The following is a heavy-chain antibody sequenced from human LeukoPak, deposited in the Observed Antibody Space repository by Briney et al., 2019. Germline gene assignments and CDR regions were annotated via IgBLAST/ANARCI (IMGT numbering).Heavy chain of an antibody. CDR1: GFTFSSYG. D-gene: IGHD3-10*01. J-gene: IGHJ3*02. CDR3: ARERVWFGEFEAFDI. CDR2: IWYDGSNK. Sequence: GGSLRLSCAASGFTFSSYGMHWVRQAPGKGLEWVAVIWYDGSNKYYADSVKGRFTISRDNSKNTLYLQMNSLRAEDTAVYYCARERVWFGEFEAFDIWGQGTMVTVSS. V-gene: IGHV3-33*01.